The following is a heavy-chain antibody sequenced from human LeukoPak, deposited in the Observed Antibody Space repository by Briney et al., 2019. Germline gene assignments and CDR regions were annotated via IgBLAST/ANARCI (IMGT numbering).Heavy chain of an antibody. CDR1: GFTFSTYS. J-gene: IGHJ3*02. CDR3: AKMGSDYSGYDAFDI. CDR2: ISSDSSYI. Sequence: GGSLRLSCAASGFTFSTYSVNWVRQAPGKGLEWVSSISSDSSYIYYADSVKGRFTISRDNAKNSLYLQMNGLRAEDTAIYYCAKMGSDYSGYDAFDIWGQGTMVTVSS. V-gene: IGHV3-21*01. D-gene: IGHD3-10*01.